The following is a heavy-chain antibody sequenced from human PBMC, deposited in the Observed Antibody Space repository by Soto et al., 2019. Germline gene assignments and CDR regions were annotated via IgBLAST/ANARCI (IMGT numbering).Heavy chain of an antibody. CDR3: ARDIEVVAATRIYYYYGMDV. CDR2: IWYDGSNK. CDR1: GFTFSSYG. Sequence: PGGSLRLSCAASGFTFSSYGMHWVRQAPGKGLEWVAVIWYDGSNKYYADSVKGRFTISRDNSKNTLYLQMNSLRAEDTAVYYCARDIEVVAATRIYYYYGMDVWGQGTTVTVSS. J-gene: IGHJ6*02. V-gene: IGHV3-33*01. D-gene: IGHD2-15*01.